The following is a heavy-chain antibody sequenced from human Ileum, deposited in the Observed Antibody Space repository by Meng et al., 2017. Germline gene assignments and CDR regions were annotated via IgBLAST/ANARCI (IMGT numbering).Heavy chain of an antibody. J-gene: IGHJ3*02. V-gene: IGHV4-39*07. CDR3: ASPRARDVGPDAFDI. CDR2: IYYSGST. Sequence: GSLRLSCTVSGGSISSSSYYWGWIRQPPGKGLEWIGSIYYSGSTYYNPSLKSRVTISVDTSKNQFSLKLSSVTAADTAVYYCASPRARDVGPDAFDIWGQGTMVTVSS. CDR1: GGSISSSSYY. D-gene: IGHD5-24*01.